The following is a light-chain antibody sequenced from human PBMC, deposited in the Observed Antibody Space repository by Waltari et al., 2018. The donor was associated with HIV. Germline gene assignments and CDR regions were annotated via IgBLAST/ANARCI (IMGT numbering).Light chain of an antibody. Sequence: DIQMTQSPSSLSASVRDRVTITCRARQGISDSLAWYQQKPGKAPKVLLYAASRLQSGVPPRFSGGGSGTDYTLTITSLQPEDSATYYCQQYYDTPRTFGQGTKVEIK. CDR3: QQYYDTPRT. J-gene: IGKJ1*01. CDR1: QGISDS. V-gene: IGKV1-NL1*01. CDR2: AAS.